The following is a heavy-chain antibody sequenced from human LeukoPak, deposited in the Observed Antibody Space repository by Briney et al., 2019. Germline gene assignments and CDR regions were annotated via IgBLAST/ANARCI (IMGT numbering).Heavy chain of an antibody. CDR2: INPNSGGT. CDR1: GYTFTGYY. J-gene: IGHJ4*02. D-gene: IGHD3-10*01. CDR3: ARAYYYGSGDYYFDY. V-gene: IGHV1-2*02. Sequence: ASVKVSCKTSGYTFTGYYMHWVRQAPGQGLEWMGWINPNSGGTNYAQKFQGRVTMTRDTSISTAYMELSRLRSDDTAMYYCARAYYYGSGDYYFDYWGQGTLVTVSS.